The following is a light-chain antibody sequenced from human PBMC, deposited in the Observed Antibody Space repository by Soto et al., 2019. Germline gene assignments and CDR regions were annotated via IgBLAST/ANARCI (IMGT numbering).Light chain of an antibody. Sequence: DIQMTQSPSSLSASVGDRVTLTCRASQAISQYLAWYQQRPGKVPKLLIYYASTLQSGVPSRFSGSGSGTEFTLTISSLQPEDVATYYCLKYTKDAPGTCGQGTKVEI. CDR1: QAISQY. V-gene: IGKV1-27*01. CDR2: YAS. CDR3: LKYTKDAPGT. J-gene: IGKJ1*01.